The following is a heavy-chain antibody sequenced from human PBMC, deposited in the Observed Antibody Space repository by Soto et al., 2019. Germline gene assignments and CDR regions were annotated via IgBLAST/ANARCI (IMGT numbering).Heavy chain of an antibody. D-gene: IGHD7-27*01. V-gene: IGHV4-59*11. CDR3: TRANWYSEY. CDR2: IYYTGNT. CDR1: GGSISNHY. Sequence: QVQLQESGPGLVKPSETLSLTCSVSGGSISNHYWSWIRQPPGKGLEWIGYIYYTGNTNYTPSLKSRVTMSVDTSRNQISLKLTTVTAADTAVYYCTRANWYSEYWGQGTLVTVSS. J-gene: IGHJ4*02.